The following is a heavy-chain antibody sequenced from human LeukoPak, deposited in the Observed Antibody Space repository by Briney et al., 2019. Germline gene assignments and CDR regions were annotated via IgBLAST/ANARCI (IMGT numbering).Heavy chain of an antibody. CDR2: IIPILGIA. D-gene: IGHD4-23*01. CDR3: ARAYGGNPLDYFDY. V-gene: IGHV1-69*04. J-gene: IGHJ4*02. CDR1: GGTFSSYA. Sequence: GASVKVSCKAFGGTFSSYAISWVRQAPGQGLEWMGRIIPILGIANYAQKFQGRVTITADKSTSTAYMELSSLRSEDTAVYYCARAYGGNPLDYFDYWGQGTLVTVSS.